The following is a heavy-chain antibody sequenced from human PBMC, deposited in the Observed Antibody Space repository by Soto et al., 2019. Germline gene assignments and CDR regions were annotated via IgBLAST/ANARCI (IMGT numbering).Heavy chain of an antibody. V-gene: IGHV3-30*18. CDR3: AKRSQLGDYYYYGMDV. Sequence: QVHLVESGGGVVQPGKSLRLSCAASGFTFSSYGMHWVRQAPGMRLEWVAIISYDGSNQYYADSVKGRFTISRHNSKTTLYLQMNSLRAEDTAVYYCAKRSQLGDYYYYGMDVWGQGTKVTVSS. J-gene: IGHJ6*02. D-gene: IGHD3-10*01. CDR2: ISYDGSNQ. CDR1: GFTFSSYG.